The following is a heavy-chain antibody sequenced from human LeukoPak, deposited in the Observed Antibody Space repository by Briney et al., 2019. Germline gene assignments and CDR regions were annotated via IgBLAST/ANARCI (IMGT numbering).Heavy chain of an antibody. CDR1: GFTFSSYA. D-gene: IGHD2-15*01. J-gene: IGHJ4*02. CDR2: ISYDGSNK. V-gene: IGHV3-30-3*01. CDR3: AKDHRYKGRSGGSCPKH. Sequence: GGSLRLSCAASGFTFSSYAMHWVRQAPGKGLEWVAVISYDGSNKYYADSVKGRFTISRDNSKNTLYLQMNSLRAEDTAVYYCAKDHRYKGRSGGSCPKHWGQGTLVTVSS.